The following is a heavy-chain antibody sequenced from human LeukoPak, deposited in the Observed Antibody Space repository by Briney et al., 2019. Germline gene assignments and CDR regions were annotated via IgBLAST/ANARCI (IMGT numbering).Heavy chain of an antibody. D-gene: IGHD2-15*01. V-gene: IGHV5-51*01. CDR1: GYTFRSYW. CDR3: TRQSQACSTGSCYVVS. Sequence: GESLKISCEGSGYTFRSYWIGWVRQMPGKDLEWMGMIYPDDPDTRYSPSFQGQVTFSADLSLNTAYLQWISLEASDTAIYYCTRQSQACSTGSCYVVSWGQGTQVTVSS. J-gene: IGHJ5*01. CDR2: IYPDDPDT.